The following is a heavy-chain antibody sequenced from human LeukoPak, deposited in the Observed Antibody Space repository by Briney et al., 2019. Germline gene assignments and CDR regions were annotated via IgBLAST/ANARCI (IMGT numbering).Heavy chain of an antibody. D-gene: IGHD3-10*01. J-gene: IGHJ4*02. Sequence: GGSLRLSCAASGFTFSRYWMNWVRQAPGKGLEWVAVISGNGYGYYADSVKGRFTISRDNSKNTLYLQMNSLRAEDTAVYYCAKDRITMVRGVIDYWGQGTLVTVSS. CDR2: ISGNGYG. CDR3: AKDRITMVRGVIDY. V-gene: IGHV3-NL1*01. CDR1: GFTFSRYW.